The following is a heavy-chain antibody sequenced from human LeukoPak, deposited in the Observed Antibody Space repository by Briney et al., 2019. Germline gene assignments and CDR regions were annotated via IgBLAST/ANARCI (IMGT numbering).Heavy chain of an antibody. CDR3: ARGGRLGELLSARMDV. Sequence: GGSLRLSRAASGFTFSSYGMHWVRQAPGKGLEWVAVIWYDGTNKYYGDSVKGRFTISRDNSKNALHLQMNSLRAEDTAVYYCARGGRLGELLSARMDVWGQGTTVTVSS. CDR2: IWYDGTNK. D-gene: IGHD3-16*01. CDR1: GFTFSSYG. V-gene: IGHV3-33*01. J-gene: IGHJ6*02.